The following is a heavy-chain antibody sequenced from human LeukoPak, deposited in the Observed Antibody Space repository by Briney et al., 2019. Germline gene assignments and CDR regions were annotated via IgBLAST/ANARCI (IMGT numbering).Heavy chain of an antibody. CDR3: AKSSWSLFDP. V-gene: IGHV4-34*01. CDR1: GGSFSGYY. D-gene: IGHD3-10*01. Sequence: PSETLSLTCAVYGGSFSGYYWSWIRQPPGKGLEWIGEINHSGSTNYNPSLKSRVTISVDTSKNQFSLRLSSVTAAGTAMYYCAKSSWSLFDPWGQGTLVTVSS. CDR2: INHSGST. J-gene: IGHJ5*02.